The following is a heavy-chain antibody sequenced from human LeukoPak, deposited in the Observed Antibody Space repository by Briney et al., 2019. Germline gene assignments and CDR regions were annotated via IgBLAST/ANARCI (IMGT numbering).Heavy chain of an antibody. J-gene: IGHJ4*02. CDR1: GDSVSSNTAT. Sequence: SQTLSLTCAISGDSVSSNTATWNWIRQSPSRGLEWLARTYYRSKWYNDYAVSVKSRITINPDTSKNQFSLQLNSVTPEDTAVYYCAKQVGATPYFDYWGRGTLVTVPS. CDR2: TYYRSKWYN. V-gene: IGHV6-1*01. D-gene: IGHD1-26*01. CDR3: AKQVGATPYFDY.